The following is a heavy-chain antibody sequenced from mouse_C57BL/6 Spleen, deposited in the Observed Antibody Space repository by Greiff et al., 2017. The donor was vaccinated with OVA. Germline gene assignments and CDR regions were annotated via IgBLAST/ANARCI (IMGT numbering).Heavy chain of an antibody. J-gene: IGHJ1*03. CDR2: IDPSDSYT. CDR1: GYTFTSYW. V-gene: IGHV1-50*01. CDR3: ARDYYGSSPFV. D-gene: IGHD1-1*01. Sequence: QVQLQQPGAELVKPGASVKLSCKASGYTFTSYWMQWVKQRPGQGLEWIGEIDPSDSYTNYNQKFKGKATLTVDTSSSTAYMQLSSLTSEDSAVYYCARDYYGSSPFVWGTGTTVTVSS.